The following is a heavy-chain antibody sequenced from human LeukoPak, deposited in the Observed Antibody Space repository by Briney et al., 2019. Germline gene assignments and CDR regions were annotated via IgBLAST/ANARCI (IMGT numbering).Heavy chain of an antibody. CDR2: INPSGGST. J-gene: IGHJ5*02. CDR3: ARGYCSSTSRSKSVNWFDP. V-gene: IGHV1-46*01. CDR1: GYTFTSYY. D-gene: IGHD2-2*01. Sequence: ASVKVSCKASGYTFTSYYMHWVRQAPGQGLEWMGIINPSGGSTSYAQKFQGRVTMTRDTSTSTVYMELSSLRSEDTAVYYCARGYCSSTSRSKSVNWFDPWGQGTLVTVSS.